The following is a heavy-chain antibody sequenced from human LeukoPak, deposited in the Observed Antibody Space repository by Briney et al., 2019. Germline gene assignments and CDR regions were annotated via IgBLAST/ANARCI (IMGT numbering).Heavy chain of an antibody. CDR1: GYTLTELS. Sequence: ASVKVSCKVSGYTLTELSMHWVRQAPGKGLEWMGGFDPEDGETIYAQKFQGRVTMTEDTSTDTAYMELSSLRSEDTAVYYCATLRYCSSTSCYWYFDYWGQGILVTVSS. CDR2: FDPEDGET. J-gene: IGHJ4*02. V-gene: IGHV1-24*01. D-gene: IGHD2-2*01. CDR3: ATLRYCSSTSCYWYFDY.